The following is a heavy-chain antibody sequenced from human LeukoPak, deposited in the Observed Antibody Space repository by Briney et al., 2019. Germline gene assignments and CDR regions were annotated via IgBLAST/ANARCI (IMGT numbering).Heavy chain of an antibody. J-gene: IGHJ5*02. CDR3: ARDRSKQLVLNWFDP. Sequence: ASVTVSCKASGYTFTGYYMHWVRQAPGQGLEWMGWINPNSGGTNYAQKFQGRVTMTRDTSISTAYMELSRLRSDDTAVYYCARDRSKQLVLNWFDPWGQGTLVTVSS. CDR2: INPNSGGT. D-gene: IGHD6-13*01. CDR1: GYTFTGYY. V-gene: IGHV1-2*02.